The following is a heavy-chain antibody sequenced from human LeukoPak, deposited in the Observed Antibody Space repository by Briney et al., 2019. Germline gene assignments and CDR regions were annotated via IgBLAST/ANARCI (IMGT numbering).Heavy chain of an antibody. Sequence: PGGSLRLSCAASGFTFSSYSMNWVRQAPGKGLEWVSYISSSSSTIYYADSVKGRFTISRDNAKNSLYLQMNSLRAEDTAVYYCARSLPFDAFDIWGQGTMVTVSS. CDR2: ISSSSSTI. CDR3: ARSLPFDAFDI. V-gene: IGHV3-48*04. J-gene: IGHJ3*02. CDR1: GFTFSSYS.